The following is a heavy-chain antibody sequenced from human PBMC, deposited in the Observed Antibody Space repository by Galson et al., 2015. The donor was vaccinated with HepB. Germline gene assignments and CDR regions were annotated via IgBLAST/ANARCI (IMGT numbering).Heavy chain of an antibody. CDR3: ARDLGGYSSSWTQDCFDY. CDR2: ISAYNGNT. D-gene: IGHD6-13*01. CDR1: GYTFTSYG. Sequence: SVKVSCKASGYTFTSYGISWVRQAPGQGLEWMGWISAYNGNTNYAQKLQGRVTMTTDTSTSTAYMELRSLRSDDTAVYYCARDLGGYSSSWTQDCFDYWGQGTLVTVSS. V-gene: IGHV1-18*04. J-gene: IGHJ4*02.